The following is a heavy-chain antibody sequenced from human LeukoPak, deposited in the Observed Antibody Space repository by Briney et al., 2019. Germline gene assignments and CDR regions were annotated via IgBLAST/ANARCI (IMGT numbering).Heavy chain of an antibody. Sequence: SVKVSCKASGGTFSSYTISWVRQAPGQGLEWMGRIIPILGIANYAQKFQGRVTITADKSTSTAYMELSSLRSEDTAVYYCARYLEAVVVVPAAYTPFDPWGQGTLVTVSS. CDR3: ARYLEAVVVVPAAYTPFDP. D-gene: IGHD2-2*01. CDR2: IIPILGIA. CDR1: GGTFSSYT. J-gene: IGHJ5*02. V-gene: IGHV1-69*02.